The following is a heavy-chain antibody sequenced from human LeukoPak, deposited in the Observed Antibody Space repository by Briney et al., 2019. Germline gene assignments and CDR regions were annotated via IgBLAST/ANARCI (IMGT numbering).Heavy chain of an antibody. Sequence: SQTLSLTCAISGDNVSSNSAAWNWIRQSPSRGLEWLERTYYRDKLYNDYAVSVKSRITINPDTSKNQFSLQLNSVTPEDTAVYYCARVDSSSWFPYYYYGMDVWGQGTTVTVSS. V-gene: IGHV6-1*01. CDR1: GDNVSSNSAA. CDR2: TYYRDKLYN. D-gene: IGHD6-13*01. J-gene: IGHJ6*02. CDR3: ARVDSSSWFPYYYYGMDV.